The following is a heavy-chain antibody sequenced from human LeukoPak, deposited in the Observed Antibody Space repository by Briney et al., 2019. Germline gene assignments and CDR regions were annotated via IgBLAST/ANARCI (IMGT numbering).Heavy chain of an antibody. CDR2: ISSSSSYI. CDR1: GFTFSSYS. V-gene: IGHV3-21*01. D-gene: IGHD3-10*01. Sequence: GGSLRLSCAASGFTFSSYSMNWVRQAPGKGLEWVSSISSSSSYIYYADSVKGRFTISRDNAKNSLYLQMNSLRAEDTAVYYCASERMVRGVATDYWGQGTLVTVSS. CDR3: ASERMVRGVATDY. J-gene: IGHJ4*02.